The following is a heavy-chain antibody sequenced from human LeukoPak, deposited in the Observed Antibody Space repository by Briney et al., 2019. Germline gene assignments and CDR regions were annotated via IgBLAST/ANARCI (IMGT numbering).Heavy chain of an antibody. J-gene: IGHJ5*02. D-gene: IGHD1-7*01. CDR3: ARTLELKDRWFDP. CDR2: IIPIFGTA. Sequence: SVKVSCKASGGTFSSYAISWVRQAAGQGLEWMGGIIPIFGTANYAQKFQGRVTITADESTSTAYMELSSLRSEDTAVYYCARTLELKDRWFDPWGQGTLVTVSS. V-gene: IGHV1-69*13. CDR1: GGTFSSYA.